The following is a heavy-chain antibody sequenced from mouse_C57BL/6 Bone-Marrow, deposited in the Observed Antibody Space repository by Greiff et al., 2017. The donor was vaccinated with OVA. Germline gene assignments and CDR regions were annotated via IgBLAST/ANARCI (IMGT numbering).Heavy chain of an antibody. D-gene: IGHD1-1*01. CDR3: AISFYYYGSSYWDFDV. V-gene: IGHV1-52*01. CDR2: IDPSDSET. Sequence: QVQLQQPGAELVRPGSSVKLSCKASGYTFTSYWMHWVKQRPIQGLEWIGNIDPSDSETHYNQKFKDKAPLTVDKSSSTAYMQLSSLTSEDSAVYYCAISFYYYGSSYWDFDVWGTGTTVTVSA. J-gene: IGHJ1*03. CDR1: GYTFTSYW.